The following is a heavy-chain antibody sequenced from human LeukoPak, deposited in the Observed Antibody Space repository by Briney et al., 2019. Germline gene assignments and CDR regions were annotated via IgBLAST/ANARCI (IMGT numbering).Heavy chain of an antibody. D-gene: IGHD3-16*01. CDR2: MNQDGSEK. CDR1: GFTFSESW. CDR3: ATYTHWVAGDV. V-gene: IGHV3-7*01. J-gene: IGHJ6*02. Sequence: PGGSLRLSCAASGFTFSESWMSWVRQAPGKGLEWVANMNQDGSEKDYVDSVKGRFTISRGNARESLYLQMSSLRAEDTAVYYCATYTHWVAGDVWGHGTTVTVSS.